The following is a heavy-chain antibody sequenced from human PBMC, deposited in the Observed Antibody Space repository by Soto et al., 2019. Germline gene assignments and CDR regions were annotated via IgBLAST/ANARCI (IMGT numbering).Heavy chain of an antibody. CDR2: ISYDGSNK. V-gene: IGHV3-30*18. CDR3: AKASSGYYYVAFDY. J-gene: IGHJ4*02. CDR1: GFTFSRYG. D-gene: IGHD3-22*01. Sequence: SLRLSCAASGFTFSRYGMHWVRQAPGKGLEWVAVISYDGSNKYYADSVKGRFTISRDNSKNTLYLQMNSLRAEDTAVYYCAKASSGYYYVAFDYWGQGTLVTVSS.